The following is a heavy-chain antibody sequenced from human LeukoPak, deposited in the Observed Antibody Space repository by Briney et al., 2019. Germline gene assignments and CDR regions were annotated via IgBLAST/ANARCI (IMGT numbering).Heavy chain of an antibody. Sequence: GGSLRLSCAASGFPFSSYAMTWVRQAPGKGLEWVSSIGSDGKTHYSESVKGRFTISRDNAKKSLYLQMNSLRAEDTAVYYCARDNGNKYYFDYWGQGTLVTVSS. CDR3: ARDNGNKYYFDY. J-gene: IGHJ4*02. CDR1: GFPFSSYA. CDR2: IGSDGKT. V-gene: IGHV3-69-1*01. D-gene: IGHD2-8*01.